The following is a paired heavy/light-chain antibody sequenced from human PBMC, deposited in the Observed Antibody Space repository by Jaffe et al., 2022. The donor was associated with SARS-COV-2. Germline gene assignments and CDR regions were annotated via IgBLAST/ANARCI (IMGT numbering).Heavy chain of an antibody. D-gene: IGHD5-18*01. CDR2: IYYSGST. CDR1: GASISSTSYY. CDR3: ARRGLGPGYSYGRDY. V-gene: IGHV4-39*01. Sequence: QLQLQESGPGLVKPSETLSLTCTVSGASISSTSYYWGWLRQPPGKGLEWIGSIYYSGSTYYNPSLKSRVTISVDATKNQFSLKLSSVTAADTAVYYCARRGLGPGYSYGRDYWGQGTLVTVSS. J-gene: IGHJ4*02.
Light chain of an antibody. CDR1: QSVSGSY. Sequence: EIVLTQSPGTLSLSPGERATLSCRASQSVSGSYLAWYQQKPGQAPRLLIYDASSRATGTPDRFSGSGSGTDFTLTITRLEPEDFAVYYCQQYGSSPGWTFGQGTKVEIK. CDR3: QQYGSSPGWT. J-gene: IGKJ1*01. V-gene: IGKV3-20*01. CDR2: DAS.